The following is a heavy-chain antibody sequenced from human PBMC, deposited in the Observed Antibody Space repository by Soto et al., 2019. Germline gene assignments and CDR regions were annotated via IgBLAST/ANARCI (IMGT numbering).Heavy chain of an antibody. CDR3: ARDQYQPLLQEMYHVTYFDY. Sequence: EVQLVESGGGLVQPGGSLRLSCAASGFTFSSYWMSWVRQAPGKGLEWVANIKQDGSEKYYVDSVKGRFTISRDNAKNSLYLQMNSLRAEDTAVYYCARDQYQPLLQEMYHVTYFDYWGQGTMVTVSS. J-gene: IGHJ4*02. CDR2: IKQDGSEK. CDR1: GFTFSSYW. D-gene: IGHD2-2*01. V-gene: IGHV3-7*01.